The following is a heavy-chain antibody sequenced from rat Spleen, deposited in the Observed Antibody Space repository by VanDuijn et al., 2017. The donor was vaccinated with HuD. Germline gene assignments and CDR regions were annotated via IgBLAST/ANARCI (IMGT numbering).Heavy chain of an antibody. CDR2: ITTGGDNT. D-gene: IGHD5-1*01. CDR1: GFTFRDYG. CDR3: ARHSGTARGVMDA. Sequence: EVQLVESGGGLVQPGRSLKLSCAASGFTFRDYGMAWVRQTPTKGLEWVASITTGGDNTYYRDAVKGRFSISRDNAKHTQYLQMDSLRSEYTATYYCARHSGTARGVMDAWGQGASVTVSS. J-gene: IGHJ4*01. V-gene: IGHV5S14*01.